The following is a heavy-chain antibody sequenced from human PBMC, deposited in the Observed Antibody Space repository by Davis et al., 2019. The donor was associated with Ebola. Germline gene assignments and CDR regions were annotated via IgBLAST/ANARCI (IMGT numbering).Heavy chain of an antibody. CDR2: IIPLFGTT. Sequence: SVKVSCKASGNTISTYTIDWVRQAPGQGLEWMGGIIPLFGTTNYAQKFQGRVTITADKSTSTAYMELSSLRSEDTAVYYCANGYSSSWDLDYWGQGTLVTVSS. D-gene: IGHD6-13*01. CDR1: GNTISTYT. CDR3: ANGYSSSWDLDY. J-gene: IGHJ4*02. V-gene: IGHV1-69*06.